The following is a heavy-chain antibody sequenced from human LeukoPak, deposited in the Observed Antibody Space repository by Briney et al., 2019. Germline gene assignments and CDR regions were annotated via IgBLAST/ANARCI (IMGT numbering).Heavy chain of an antibody. J-gene: IGHJ4*02. CDR2: ISGSGGST. D-gene: IGHD6-13*01. CDR3: AKEGSSSWYEDIIDY. CDR1: GFTFSNYA. V-gene: IGHV3-23*01. Sequence: GGSLRLSRAASGFTFSNYAMSWVRQAPGKGLEWVSAISGSGGSTYYADSVKGRFTISRDNSKNTLYLQMNSLRAEDTAVYYCAKEGSSSWYEDIIDYWGQGTLVTVSS.